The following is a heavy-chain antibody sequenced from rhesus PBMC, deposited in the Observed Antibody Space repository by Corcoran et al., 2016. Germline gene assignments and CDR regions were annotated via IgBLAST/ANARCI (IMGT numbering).Heavy chain of an antibody. J-gene: IGHJ4*01. D-gene: IGHD1-44*01. CDR3: ATGGPNSPD. CDR1: GGSISSNY. Sequence: QVQLQESGPGLVKPSETLSLTCAVSGGSISSNYWRWIRQCPGKGLEWIGRVYGGWCITKYTPSLKSRVTISPDTSKNQFSLKLRSVTAADTAVYFCATGGPNSPDWGQGVLVTVSS. CDR2: VYGGWCIT. V-gene: IGHV4-147*01.